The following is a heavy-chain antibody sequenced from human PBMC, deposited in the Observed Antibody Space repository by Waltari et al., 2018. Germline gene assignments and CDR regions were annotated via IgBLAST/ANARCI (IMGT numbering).Heavy chain of an antibody. CDR3: ARGRSRGQYYYYYYYMDV. CDR1: GGSFSGYY. V-gene: IGHV4-34*01. D-gene: IGHD6-13*01. J-gene: IGHJ6*03. Sequence: QVQLQQWGAGLLKPSETLSLTCAVYGGSFSGYYWSWIRQPPGKGLGWIGEINHSGSTNYNPSLKSRVTISVDTSKNQFSLKLSSVTAADTAVYYCARGRSRGQYYYYYYYMDVWGKGTTVTVSS. CDR2: INHSGST.